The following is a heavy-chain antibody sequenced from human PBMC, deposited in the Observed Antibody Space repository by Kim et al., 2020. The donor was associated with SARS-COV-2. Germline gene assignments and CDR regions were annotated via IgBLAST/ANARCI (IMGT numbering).Heavy chain of an antibody. CDR1: GFTVSSNY. V-gene: IGHV3-53*01. CDR2: MYSGGST. J-gene: IGHJ4*02. D-gene: IGHD6-25*01. CDR3: ARDRSASFDY. Sequence: GGSLRLSCAASGFTVSSNYMSWVRQAPGKGLEWVSIMYSGGSTFYAESVKGRFTISRDNSKNTLYLQMNSLRAEDTAVYYCARDRSASFDYWGQGTLVTV.